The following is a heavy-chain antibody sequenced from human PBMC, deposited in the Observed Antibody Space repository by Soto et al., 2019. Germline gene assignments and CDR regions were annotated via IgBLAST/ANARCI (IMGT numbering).Heavy chain of an antibody. CDR2: IKQDGSEK. CDR1: GFTFSSYW. CDR3: AREVVATSWYYYGMDV. V-gene: IGHV3-7*01. J-gene: IGHJ6*02. Sequence: PGGSLRLSCAASGFTFSSYWMSWVRQAPGKGLEWVANIKQDGSEKYYVDSVKGRFTISRDNAKNSLYLQMNSLRAEDTAVYYCAREVVATSWYYYGMDVWGQGTTVTVSS. D-gene: IGHD5-12*01.